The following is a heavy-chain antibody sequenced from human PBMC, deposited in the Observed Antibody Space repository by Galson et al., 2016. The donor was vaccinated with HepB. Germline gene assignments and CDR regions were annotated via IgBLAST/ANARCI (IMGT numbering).Heavy chain of an antibody. D-gene: IGHD1-14*01. V-gene: IGHV4-59*01. CDR3: ARHHAGWFDH. CDR1: GAPISEYY. Sequence: SETLSLTCAVSGAPISEYYWSWIRQTPGKGLAWIGYIYYNVRATYNPSLRSRVTLSVDTSKNQLSLNLKSVSAADTAVYYCARHHAGWFDHWGLGTLVTVSS. J-gene: IGHJ5*02. CDR2: IYYNVRA.